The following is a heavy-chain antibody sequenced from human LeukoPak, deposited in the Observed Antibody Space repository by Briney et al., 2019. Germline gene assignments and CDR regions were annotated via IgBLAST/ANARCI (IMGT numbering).Heavy chain of an antibody. J-gene: IGHJ4*02. CDR3: AKWGDYDVLTGYYVSDY. V-gene: IGHV3-23*01. CDR2: ITGGGSGI. Sequence: GGSLRLSCAASGFTFSNYAMSWVRQAPGKGLEWVSAITGGGSGIYCADSMKSRFTISRDNSKNTLYLQVNSLRAEDTAVYYCAKWGDYDVLTGYYVSDYWGQGTLVTVSS. CDR1: GFTFSNYA. D-gene: IGHD3-9*01.